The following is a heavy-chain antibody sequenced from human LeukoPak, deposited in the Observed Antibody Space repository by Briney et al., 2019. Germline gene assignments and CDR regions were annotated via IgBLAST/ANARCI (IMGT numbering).Heavy chain of an antibody. J-gene: IGHJ5*02. CDR3: AENYYGSGSYVDWFDP. CDR1: GGTFSSYA. V-gene: IGHV1-69*05. D-gene: IGHD3-10*01. Sequence: SVKVSCKASGGTFSSYAISWVRQAPGQGLEWMGRIIPIFGTANYAQKFQGRVTITTDESTSTAYMELSSLRSEDTAVYYCAENYYGSGSYVDWFDPWGQGTLVTVSS. CDR2: IIPIFGTA.